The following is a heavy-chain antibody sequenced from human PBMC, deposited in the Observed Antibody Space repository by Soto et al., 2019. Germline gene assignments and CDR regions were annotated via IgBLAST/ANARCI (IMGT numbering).Heavy chain of an antibody. CDR3: ARGYDFWSGYYYPYGMDV. CDR1: GYTVTSYA. Sequence: ASVKVSCKASGYTVTSYAIHWVRQAPGQRLEWMGWINAGNGNTKYSQKFQGRVTITRDTSASTAYMELSSLRSEDTAVYYCARGYDFWSGYYYPYGMDVWGQGTTVTVSS. V-gene: IGHV1-3*01. D-gene: IGHD3-3*01. J-gene: IGHJ6*02. CDR2: INAGNGNT.